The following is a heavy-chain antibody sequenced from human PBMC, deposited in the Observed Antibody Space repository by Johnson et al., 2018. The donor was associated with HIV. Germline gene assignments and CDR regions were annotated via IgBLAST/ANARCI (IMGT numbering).Heavy chain of an antibody. Sequence: VQLVESGGGVVQPGRSLGLSCAASGFTFRSYAMSWVRQAPGRGLEWVSSISGTGGTTYYADSVKGRFTISRDNSKNMLFLQMNSLRAEDTAVYYCAKGGYNWKFDGFDIWGQGTMVTVSS. CDR2: ISGTGGTT. CDR3: AKGGYNWKFDGFDI. D-gene: IGHD1-20*01. V-gene: IGHV3-23*04. CDR1: GFTFRSYA. J-gene: IGHJ3*02.